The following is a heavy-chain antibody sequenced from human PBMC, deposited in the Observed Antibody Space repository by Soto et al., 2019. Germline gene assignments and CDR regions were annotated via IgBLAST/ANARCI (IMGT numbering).Heavy chain of an antibody. CDR2: IKPDGSEK. CDR1: GFTFSNYW. Sequence: VQLVESGGGLVQPGGSLRLSCAASGFTFSNYWMSWVRQAPGKGLEWVANIKPDGSEKNYVDSVKGRFTSSRDNAKKSLYVKRNGRREEDTAVYYCGRVGRAHDHNYYYYYVDVWGKGTTSTV. V-gene: IGHV3-7*04. J-gene: IGHJ6*03. CDR3: GRVGRAHDHNYYYYYVDV. D-gene: IGHD1-1*01.